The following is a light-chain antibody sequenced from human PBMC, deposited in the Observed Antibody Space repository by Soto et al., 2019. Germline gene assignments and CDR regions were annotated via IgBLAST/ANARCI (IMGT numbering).Light chain of an antibody. CDR1: TSDVGGYNY. Sequence: QSALTQPASVSGSPGQSITISCTGTTSDVGGYNYVSWYQQHPGKAPKLMIYEVSNRPSGVSNRFSGSKSGNTASLTISGLQADDEADYYCTTYASSSNRIFGGGTKLTVL. V-gene: IGLV2-14*01. CDR3: TTYASSSNRI. J-gene: IGLJ2*01. CDR2: EVS.